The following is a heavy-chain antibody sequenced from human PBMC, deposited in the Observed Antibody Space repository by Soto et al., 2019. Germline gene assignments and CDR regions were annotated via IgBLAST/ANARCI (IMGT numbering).Heavy chain of an antibody. J-gene: IGHJ4*02. CDR2: IKSKTDGGTA. V-gene: IGHV3-15*01. CDR3: TTGIYYDILTGYHNVAY. CDR1: GFNLSHPW. D-gene: IGHD3-9*01. Sequence: GGSLRLSCVASGFNLSHPWMTWVRQAAGKGLEWVGRIKSKTDGGTADYAAPVKGRATISRDDSKNTVYLQMNSLKTEDTAVYYCTTGIYYDILTGYHNVAYWGQGALVTVS.